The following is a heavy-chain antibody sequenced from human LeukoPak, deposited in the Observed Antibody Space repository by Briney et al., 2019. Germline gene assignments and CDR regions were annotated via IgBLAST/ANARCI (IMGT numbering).Heavy chain of an antibody. CDR3: VAGLGSSELDY. CDR1: GFTFSDCC. Sequence: GGSLRLSCATSGFTFSDCCMSWVRQAPGKGLEWGGRIKRKIDGETTDYGAPVKGRFTISRDDSNNMLYLQMSSLQTEDTAVYYCVAGLGSSELDYWGQGTLVTVSS. J-gene: IGHJ4*02. CDR2: IKRKIDGETT. V-gene: IGHV3-15*01. D-gene: IGHD3-9*01.